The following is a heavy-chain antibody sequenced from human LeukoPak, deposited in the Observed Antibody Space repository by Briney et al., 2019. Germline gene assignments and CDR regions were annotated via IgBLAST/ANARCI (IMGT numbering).Heavy chain of an antibody. CDR2: INWNSGSI. J-gene: IGHJ4*02. Sequence: GGSLRLSCAASGFTFDDYGMHWVRQAPGKGLEWVSGINWNSGSIGYVDSVKGRFTISRDNAKNSLYLQMNSLRAEDMALYYCAKDIRGSISMVRGGFNYWGQGTLVTVSS. CDR3: AKDIRGSISMVRGGFNY. CDR1: GFTFDDYG. D-gene: IGHD3-10*01. V-gene: IGHV3-9*03.